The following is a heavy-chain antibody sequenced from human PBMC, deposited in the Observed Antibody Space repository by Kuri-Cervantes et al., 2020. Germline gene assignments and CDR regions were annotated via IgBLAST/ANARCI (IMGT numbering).Heavy chain of an antibody. Sequence: GESLKISCAASGFTFSSYAMSWVRQAPGKGLEWVAVIWYDGSNKYYADSVKGRFTISRDNSKNTLYLQMNSLRAEDTAVYYCARGYYYDSSGYYYFRVVRSADAFDIWGQGTMVTVSS. CDR3: ARGYYYDSSGYYYFRVVRSADAFDI. D-gene: IGHD3-22*01. CDR1: GFTFSSYA. CDR2: IWYDGSNK. V-gene: IGHV3-33*08. J-gene: IGHJ3*02.